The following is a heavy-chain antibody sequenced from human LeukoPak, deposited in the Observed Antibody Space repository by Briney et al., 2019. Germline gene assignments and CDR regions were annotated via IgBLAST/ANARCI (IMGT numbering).Heavy chain of an antibody. Sequence: SETLSLTCTVSGGSISSGGYYWSWIRQHPVKGLGWIGYIYYSGSTYYNPSLKSRVTISVDTSKNQFSLELSSVTAADTAVYYCARVPMVRGVIVAFDIWGQGTMVTVSS. D-gene: IGHD3-10*01. CDR3: ARVPMVRGVIVAFDI. CDR1: GGSISSGGYY. V-gene: IGHV4-31*03. CDR2: IYYSGST. J-gene: IGHJ3*02.